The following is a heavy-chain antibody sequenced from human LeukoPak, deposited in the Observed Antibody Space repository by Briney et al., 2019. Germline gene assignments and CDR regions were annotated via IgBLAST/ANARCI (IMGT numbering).Heavy chain of an antibody. V-gene: IGHV4-61*01. CDR1: GGSISSSSYY. J-gene: IGHJ4*02. CDR3: ARGRGFGYFDWLTYFDY. D-gene: IGHD3-9*01. Sequence: SETLSLTCTVSGGSISSSSYYWSWIRQPPGKGLEWIGYIYYSGSTNYNPSLKSRVTISVDTSKNQFSLKLSSVTAADTAVYYCARGRGFGYFDWLTYFDYWGQGTLVTVSS. CDR2: IYYSGST.